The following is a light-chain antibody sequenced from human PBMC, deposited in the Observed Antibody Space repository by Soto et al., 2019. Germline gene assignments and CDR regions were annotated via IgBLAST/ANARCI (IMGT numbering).Light chain of an antibody. Sequence: DIQMTQSPSTLSATVRDRGTNTFPASQSIRSWLAWYQQKPGKAPQLLIYDASNLESGVPSRFSGSGSGTEFTLTISSLQPDDFATYYCQQYDSFSKTFGRGTKVDIK. CDR2: DAS. CDR1: QSIRSW. J-gene: IGKJ1*01. V-gene: IGKV1-5*01. CDR3: QQYDSFSKT.